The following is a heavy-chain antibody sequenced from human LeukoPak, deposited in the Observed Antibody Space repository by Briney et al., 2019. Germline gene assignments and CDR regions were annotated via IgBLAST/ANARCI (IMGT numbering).Heavy chain of an antibody. CDR3: AKDRTPQGWGADY. Sequence: RPGGSLRLSCAASGFTFDDYGMSWVRQAPGKGLEWVSGINWNGGSTGYADSVKGRFTISRDNAKNTLYLQMNSLRAEDTAVYYCAKDRTPQGWGADYWGQGTLVTVSS. CDR2: INWNGGST. D-gene: IGHD1-26*01. J-gene: IGHJ4*02. CDR1: GFTFDDYG. V-gene: IGHV3-20*04.